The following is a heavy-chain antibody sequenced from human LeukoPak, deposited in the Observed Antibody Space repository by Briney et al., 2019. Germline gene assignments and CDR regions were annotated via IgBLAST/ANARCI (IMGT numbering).Heavy chain of an antibody. Sequence: SETLSLTCAVSGDSISGSNWWSWVSQPPGKGLEWIGEIYHSGSTNYNPSLKSRVAISVDKSKNQFSLKLSSVTAADTAVYYCARVVNYYDSSGDPVGWFDPWGQGTLVTVSS. CDR2: IYHSGST. D-gene: IGHD3-22*01. CDR3: ARVVNYYDSSGDPVGWFDP. V-gene: IGHV4-4*02. J-gene: IGHJ5*02. CDR1: GDSISGSNW.